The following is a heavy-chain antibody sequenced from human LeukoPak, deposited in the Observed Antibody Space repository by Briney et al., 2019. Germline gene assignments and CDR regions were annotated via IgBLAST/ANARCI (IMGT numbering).Heavy chain of an antibody. Sequence: GGSLRLSCAASGFTFSSYAMSWVRQAPGKGLEWVSAISGSGGSTYYADSVKGQSTISRDNSQNTMYLQMNGLRAEDTAVYYCATWPGAWYGEDYWGQGTLVTVSS. D-gene: IGHD3-10*01. CDR2: ISGSGGST. J-gene: IGHJ4*02. V-gene: IGHV3-23*01. CDR3: ATWPGAWYGEDY. CDR1: GFTFSSYA.